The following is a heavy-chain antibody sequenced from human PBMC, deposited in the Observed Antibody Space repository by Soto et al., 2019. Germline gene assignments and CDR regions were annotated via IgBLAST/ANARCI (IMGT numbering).Heavy chain of an antibody. D-gene: IGHD3-9*01. CDR1: GYSFSSYW. CDR2: IYPGDSDV. CDR3: ARQSDYNILTGYWYYFDY. V-gene: IGHV5-51*01. J-gene: IGHJ4*01. Sequence: PGESLKISCKASGYSFSSYWIAWLRQVPGKGLEWMGIIYPGDSDVRYSPSFEGQVTISVDTSINTAYLQWSYLKASDSAMYFCARQSDYNILTGYWYYFDYWGRGSLVTVS.